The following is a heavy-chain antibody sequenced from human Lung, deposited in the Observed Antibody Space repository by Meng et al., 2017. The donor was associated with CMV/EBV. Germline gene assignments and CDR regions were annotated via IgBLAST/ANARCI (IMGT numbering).Heavy chain of an antibody. CDR1: GYTFTSYS. Sequence: SGYTFTSYSITWVRQAPGQGLQWVGWINAYNTNTNYAQKLQGRVTMTTDTSTSTAYMELRSLRSDDTAIYYCARARFYDTTANWFDPWGQGTLVTVSS. D-gene: IGHD2/OR15-2a*01. J-gene: IGHJ5*02. V-gene: IGHV1-18*04. CDR3: ARARFYDTTANWFDP. CDR2: INAYNTNT.